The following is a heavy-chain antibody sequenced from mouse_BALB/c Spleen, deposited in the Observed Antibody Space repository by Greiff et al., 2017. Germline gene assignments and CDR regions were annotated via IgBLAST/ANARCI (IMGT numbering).Heavy chain of an antibody. Sequence: EVMLVESGPSLVKPSQTLSLTCSVTGDSITSGYWNWIRKFPGNKLEYMGYISYSGSTYYNPSLKSRISITRDTSKNQYYLQLNSVTTEDTATYYCARGDYYGSSSYWYFDVWGAGTTVTVSS. CDR3: ARGDYYGSSSYWYFDV. CDR1: GDSITSGY. V-gene: IGHV3-8*02. CDR2: ISYSGST. J-gene: IGHJ1*01. D-gene: IGHD1-1*01.